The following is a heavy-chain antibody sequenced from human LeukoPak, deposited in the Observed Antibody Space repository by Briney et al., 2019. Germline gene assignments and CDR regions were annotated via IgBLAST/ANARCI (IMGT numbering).Heavy chain of an antibody. CDR3: ASEYSSGWYFRRTFDY. Sequence: GGCLRLSCAASGFTFSDYYMSWIRQAPGKGLEWVSYISSSGSTIYYADSVKGRFTISRDNAKNSLYLQMNSLRAEDTAVYYCASEYSSGWYFRRTFDYWGQGTLVTVSS. CDR2: ISSSGSTI. D-gene: IGHD6-19*01. V-gene: IGHV3-11*01. J-gene: IGHJ4*02. CDR1: GFTFSDYY.